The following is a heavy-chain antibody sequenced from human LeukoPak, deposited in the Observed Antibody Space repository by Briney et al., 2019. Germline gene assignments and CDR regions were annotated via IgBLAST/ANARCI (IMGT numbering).Heavy chain of an antibody. J-gene: IGHJ4*02. CDR2: ISGSGGST. V-gene: IGHV3-23*01. CDR1: GFTFNNYP. D-gene: IGHD3-16*02. CDR3: AKDRRLGELSPLWY. Sequence: PGGSLRLSCAASGFTFNNYPMSWVRQAPGKGLEWVSAISGSGGSTYHADSVKGRFTISRDNSKNTLYLQMNSLRAEDTAVYYCAKDRRLGELSPLWYWGQGTLVTVSS.